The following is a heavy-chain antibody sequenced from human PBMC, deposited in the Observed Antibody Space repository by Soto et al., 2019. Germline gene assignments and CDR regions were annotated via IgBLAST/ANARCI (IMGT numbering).Heavy chain of an antibody. D-gene: IGHD5-12*01. CDR1: GGTFNNYP. CDR2: SIPIFGTA. V-gene: IGHV1-69*01. CDR3: ARGRGYSGDDHYYYFDMDV. Sequence: QVQLVQSGAEVKKPASSVKVSCKASGGTFNNYPITWVRQAPGEGLEWMGGSIPIFGTANYAQNVQGRITISEDESTSTAYMELSSLRSEDTAVYYCARGRGYSGDDHYYYFDMDVWGQGTTVTVSS. J-gene: IGHJ6*02.